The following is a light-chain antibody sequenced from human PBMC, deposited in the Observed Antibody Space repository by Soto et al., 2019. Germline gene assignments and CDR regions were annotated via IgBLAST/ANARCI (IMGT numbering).Light chain of an antibody. CDR1: SSDVGAYNH. J-gene: IGLJ2*01. CDR3: SSYATSSVV. V-gene: IGLV2-14*03. CDR2: DVN. Sequence: QSALTQPASVSGSPGQSIAISCTGTSSDVGAYNHVSWYQQHPGKAPKLMIYDVNSRPSGVSDRFSGSKSGNTASLTISGLQAEDEADYYCSSYATSSVVFGVGTKVTVL.